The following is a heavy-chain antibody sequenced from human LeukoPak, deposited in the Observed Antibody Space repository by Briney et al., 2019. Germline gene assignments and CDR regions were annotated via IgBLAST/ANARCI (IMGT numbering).Heavy chain of an antibody. CDR1: GYTFTAHY. Sequence: ASVKVSFKASGYTFTAHYIHWVRQAPGQGLEWMGWIDPNSGGTNYAQRFLGSVTMTGDTSINTAFMELSRLRSDDTAIYYRARGRGTTMVRGVITNYFDLWGRGSLVTVSS. J-gene: IGHJ2*01. V-gene: IGHV1-2*02. CDR2: IDPNSGGT. D-gene: IGHD3-10*01. CDR3: ARGRGTTMVRGVITNYFDL.